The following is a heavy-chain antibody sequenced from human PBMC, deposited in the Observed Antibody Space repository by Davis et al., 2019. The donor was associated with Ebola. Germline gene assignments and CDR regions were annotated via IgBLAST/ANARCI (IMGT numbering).Heavy chain of an antibody. CDR3: ARDFDMMVGDTFDI. CDR2: ITWNSGSM. Sequence: GGSLRLSCAASGFNFDAFAMHWVRQAPGKGLEWVSGITWNSGSMAYADSVKGRFTISRDNAKKSLFLQMNSLRAEDTAVYYCARDFDMMVGDTFDIWGQGTAVTVSS. J-gene: IGHJ3*02. V-gene: IGHV3-9*01. D-gene: IGHD1-26*01. CDR1: GFNFDAFA.